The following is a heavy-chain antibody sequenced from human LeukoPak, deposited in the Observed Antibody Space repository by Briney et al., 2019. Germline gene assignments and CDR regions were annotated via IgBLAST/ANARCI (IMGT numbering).Heavy chain of an antibody. J-gene: IGHJ2*01. CDR1: GSSISSRIYY. CDR2: IYYSGST. Sequence: SETLSLTCDVSGSSISSRIYYWGWIRQPPGKGLEWIGTIYYSGSTDYNPSLNRRVTISVDTSNNQFSLKLSSVTAADTAVYYCALGYTSGWYYFDIWGRGTLVTVSS. D-gene: IGHD6-19*01. CDR3: ALGYTSGWYYFDI. V-gene: IGHV4-39*01.